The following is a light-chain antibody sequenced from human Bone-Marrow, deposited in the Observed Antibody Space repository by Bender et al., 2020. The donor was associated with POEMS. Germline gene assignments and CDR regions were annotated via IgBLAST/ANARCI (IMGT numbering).Light chain of an antibody. CDR2: RNT. Sequence: AARITCSGDELPSQYAYWYQQKPGQAPVLVIYRNTERPSGIPERFSGSSSGTTVTLTISGVQAEDEADFYCQSADSSGSYVFGSGTKVTVL. J-gene: IGLJ1*01. V-gene: IGLV3-25*03. CDR1: ELPSQY. CDR3: QSADSSGSYV.